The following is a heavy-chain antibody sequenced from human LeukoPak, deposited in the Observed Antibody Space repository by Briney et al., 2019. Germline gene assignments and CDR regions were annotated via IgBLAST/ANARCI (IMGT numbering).Heavy chain of an antibody. D-gene: IGHD1-1*01. CDR3: ARVAKERVGGVYYFDY. Sequence: SGGSLRLSCAASGFTFSDYDMHWVRRPTGKGLEWVAAIGTAGDTYYTGSVKGRFTISRENAKNSLYLQVNSLRAGDTAVYYCARVAKERVGGVYYFDYWGQGTLVTVSS. J-gene: IGHJ4*02. V-gene: IGHV3-13*01. CDR2: IGTAGDT. CDR1: GFTFSDYD.